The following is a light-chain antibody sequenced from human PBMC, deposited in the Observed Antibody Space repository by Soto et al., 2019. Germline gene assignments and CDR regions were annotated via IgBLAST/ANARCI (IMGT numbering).Light chain of an antibody. CDR3: QQSYSNPIT. Sequence: DIQMTQSPSSLSASVGDRVTITCRASQSIRSYLNWYQQKPGKAPKLLXYAASSLQSGVPSRFSGSGSGTDFTLTISSLQPEDFETYYCQQSYSNPITFGQGTRLEIK. J-gene: IGKJ5*01. V-gene: IGKV1-39*01. CDR1: QSIRSY. CDR2: AAS.